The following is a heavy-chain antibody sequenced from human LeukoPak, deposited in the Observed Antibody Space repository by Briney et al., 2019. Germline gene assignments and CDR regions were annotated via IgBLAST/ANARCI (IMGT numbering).Heavy chain of an antibody. CDR2: ISYSGSTWST. D-gene: IGHD5-18*01. CDR3: ASSVDTAMVTNDAFDI. CDR1: GGSIRSNYNY. Sequence: SETLSLTCTVSGGSIRSNYNYWGWIRQPPGKGLEWVGSISYSGSTWSTYYNPSLKSRVTISVDTSKNQFSLRLSSVTAADTAVYYCASSVDTAMVTNDAFDIWGQGTMVTVSS. V-gene: IGHV4-39*01. J-gene: IGHJ3*02.